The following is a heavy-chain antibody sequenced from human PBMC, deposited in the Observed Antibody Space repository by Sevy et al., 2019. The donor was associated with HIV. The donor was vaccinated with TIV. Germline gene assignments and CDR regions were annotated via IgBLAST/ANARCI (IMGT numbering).Heavy chain of an antibody. V-gene: IGHV3-20*04. CDR1: GFTFDDYG. J-gene: IGHJ5*02. D-gene: IGHD3-10*01. CDR3: ARDSVVRGVMFFGSFDP. CDR2: INWNGGST. Sequence: GGSLRLSCAASGFTFDDYGMSWVRQAPGKGLEWVSGINWNGGSTGYADSVKGRFTISRDNAKNSLYLQMNSLGAVDTALYYCARDSVVRGVMFFGSFDPWGQGTLVTVSS.